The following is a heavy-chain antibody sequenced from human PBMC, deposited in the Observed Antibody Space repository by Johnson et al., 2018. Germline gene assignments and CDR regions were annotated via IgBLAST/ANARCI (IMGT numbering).Heavy chain of an antibody. CDR2: IKQDGREK. CDR3: ARGQVEAAIGHLTLGGYDYYMDV. Sequence: EVQLVESGGGLVQPGGSLRLSCAASGFTFSSYWMSWVRQAPGKGLEWVANIKQDGREKYYVDSVKGRFTISRDNAKNSLYLQMNGLRAEDPAGYYCARGQVEAAIGHLTLGGYDYYMDVWGKGTTVTVSS. J-gene: IGHJ6*03. D-gene: IGHD2-2*01. CDR1: GFTFSSYW. V-gene: IGHV3-7*01.